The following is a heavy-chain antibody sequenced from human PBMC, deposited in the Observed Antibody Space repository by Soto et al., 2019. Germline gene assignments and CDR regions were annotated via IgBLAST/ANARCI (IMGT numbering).Heavy chain of an antibody. CDR3: TTLSYLYYDGMDV. Sequence: GGSLRLSCEASAFTFSNAWMNWVRQGPGKGLEWLGRIKSKVDGGTADYGAATKGRFSISRDDLKNMLYLQMNSLKPDDTAVYYCTTLSYLYYDGMDVWGQGTTVTVSS. CDR2: IKSKVDGGTA. D-gene: IGHD2-2*01. CDR1: AFTFSNAW. V-gene: IGHV3-15*01. J-gene: IGHJ6*02.